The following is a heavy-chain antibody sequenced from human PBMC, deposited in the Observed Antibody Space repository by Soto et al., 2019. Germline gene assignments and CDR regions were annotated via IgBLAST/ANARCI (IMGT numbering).Heavy chain of an antibody. V-gene: IGHV3-15*07. CDR3: TTASEQLVPYYYYGMDV. CDR1: GFTFSNAW. Sequence: GGSLRLSCAASGFTFSNAWMNWVRQAPGKGLEWVGRIKSKTDGGTTDYAAPVKGRFTISRDDSKNTLYLQMNSLKTEDTAVYYCTTASEQLVPYYYYGMDVWGQGTTVTVSS. D-gene: IGHD6-6*01. CDR2: IKSKTDGGTT. J-gene: IGHJ6*02.